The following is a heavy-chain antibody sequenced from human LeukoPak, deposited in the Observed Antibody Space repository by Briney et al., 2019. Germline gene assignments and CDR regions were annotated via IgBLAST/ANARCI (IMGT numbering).Heavy chain of an antibody. V-gene: IGHV3-21*01. CDR2: ISSSSSYI. Sequence: GGSLRLSCAASGFTFSSYSMNWVRQAPGKGLEWVSSISSSSSYIYYADSAKGRFTISRDNAKNSLYLQMNSLRAEDTAVYYCATPNGAAAGRKDAFDIWGQGTMVTVSS. CDR1: GFTFSSYS. J-gene: IGHJ3*02. CDR3: ATPNGAAAGRKDAFDI. D-gene: IGHD6-13*01.